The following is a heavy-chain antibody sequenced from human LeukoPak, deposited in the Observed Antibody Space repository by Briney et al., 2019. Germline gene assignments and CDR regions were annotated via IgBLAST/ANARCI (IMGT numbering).Heavy chain of an antibody. V-gene: IGHV3-30*02. D-gene: IGHD3-22*01. Sequence: GGSLRLSCVVSGFTLSDYGIHWVRQAPGRGLQWVAFIPFDGSHKYYADSVKGRFTISRDNAKNSLYLQMNSLRAEDTAVYYCARVLSTYYYDSSYGAWSQGTLVTVSS. J-gene: IGHJ4*02. CDR2: IPFDGSHK. CDR3: ARVLSTYYYDSSYGA. CDR1: GFTLSDYG.